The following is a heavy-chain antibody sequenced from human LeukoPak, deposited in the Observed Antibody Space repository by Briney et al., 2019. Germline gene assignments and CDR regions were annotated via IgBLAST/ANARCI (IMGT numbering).Heavy chain of an antibody. D-gene: IGHD6-13*01. CDR1: GGTFSSFA. CDR2: IIPVLDIT. Sequence: GASVKVSSKASGGTFSSFAINWVRQAPGQGLEWMGRIIPVLDITHYAQKFQGRVTITADKSTTTAYMDLSDLISEDTALYYCAKGGPAAPFDHWGQGTLVSVSS. CDR3: AKGGPAAPFDH. V-gene: IGHV1-69*10. J-gene: IGHJ4*02.